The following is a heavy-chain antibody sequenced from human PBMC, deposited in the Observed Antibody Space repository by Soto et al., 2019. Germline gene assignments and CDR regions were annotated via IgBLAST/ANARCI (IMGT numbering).Heavy chain of an antibody. J-gene: IGHJ4*02. CDR2: ISGSGGST. CDR3: AKGKSYSSSSFDY. CDR1: GVTFSGYA. D-gene: IGHD6-6*01. Sequence: PGGSLRLSCAASGVTFSGYAMSWVRQAPGKGLEWVSAISGSGGSTCYADSVRGRFTISRDNSKNTLYLQMNSLRAEDTAVYYCAKGKSYSSSSFDYWGQGTLVTSPQ. V-gene: IGHV3-23*01.